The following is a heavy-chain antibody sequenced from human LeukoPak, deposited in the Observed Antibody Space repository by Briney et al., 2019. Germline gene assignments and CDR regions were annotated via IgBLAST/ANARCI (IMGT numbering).Heavy chain of an antibody. D-gene: IGHD1-7*01. CDR3: VQLSRTTPGYDY. Sequence: AASVKVSCTASGYTFTSYAMHWVRQAPGQRLEWMGWINAGNGNTKYSQKFQGRVTITRDTSASTAYMELSSLRSEDTAVYYCVQLSRTTPGYDYWGQGTLVTVSS. V-gene: IGHV1-3*01. CDR1: GYTFTSYA. J-gene: IGHJ4*02. CDR2: INAGNGNT.